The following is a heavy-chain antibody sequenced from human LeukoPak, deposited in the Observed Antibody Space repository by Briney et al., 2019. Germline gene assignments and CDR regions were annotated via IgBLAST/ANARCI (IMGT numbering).Heavy chain of an antibody. CDR1: GFTFSSYA. J-gene: IGHJ5*02. V-gene: IGHV3-23*01. CDR3: ARARSVRVYYYDSSGPDGWFDP. CDR2: ISGSGGST. D-gene: IGHD3-22*01. Sequence: GGSLRLSCAASGFTFSSYAMSWVRQAPGKGLEWVSAISGSGGSTYYADSVKGRFTISRDNSKNTLYLQMNSLRAEDTAVYYCARARSVRVYYYDSSGPDGWFDPWGQGTLVTVSS.